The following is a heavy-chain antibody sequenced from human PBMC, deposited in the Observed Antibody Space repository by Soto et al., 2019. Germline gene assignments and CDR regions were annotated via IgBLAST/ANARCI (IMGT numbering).Heavy chain of an antibody. D-gene: IGHD3-10*01. CDR2: INHSGSS. J-gene: IGHJ6*02. CDR1: GGSFRGYY. Sequence: PSETLSLTCTVSGGSFRGYYWGWVRQPPGKGLEWIGEINHSGSSNYHPSLKSRVTISVATSKNQFSLTVNSVTPADTAVYYCARGEITLLGGMDVWGQGTKGT. CDR3: ARGEITLLGGMDV. V-gene: IGHV4-34*01.